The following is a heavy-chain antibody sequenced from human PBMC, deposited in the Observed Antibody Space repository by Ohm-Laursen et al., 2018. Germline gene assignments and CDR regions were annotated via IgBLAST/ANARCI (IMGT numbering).Heavy chain of an antibody. D-gene: IGHD1-1*01. CDR3: AREGQLERLGAFDI. CDR1: VFTFSSYA. Sequence: SLRLSCAASVFTFSSYAMSWVRQTPKKGLEWVSSISSSSSYIYYADSVKGRFTISRDNAKNSLYLQMNSLRAEDTAVYYCAREGQLERLGAFDIWGQGTMVTVSS. CDR2: ISSSSSYI. J-gene: IGHJ3*02. V-gene: IGHV3-21*01.